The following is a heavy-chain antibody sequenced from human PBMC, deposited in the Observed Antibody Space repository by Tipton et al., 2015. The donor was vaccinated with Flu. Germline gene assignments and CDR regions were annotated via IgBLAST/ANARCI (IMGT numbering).Heavy chain of an antibody. CDR2: IYTSGST. J-gene: IGHJ4*02. Sequence: TLSLTCTVSGGSISSYYWSWIRQPAGKGLEWIGRIYTSGSTNYNPSPKSRVTMSVDTSKNQFSLKLSSVTAADTAVYYCAREGVMKGQGGIFDYWGQGTLVTVSS. V-gene: IGHV4-4*07. D-gene: IGHD1-26*01. CDR3: AREGVMKGQGGIFDY. CDR1: GGSISSYY.